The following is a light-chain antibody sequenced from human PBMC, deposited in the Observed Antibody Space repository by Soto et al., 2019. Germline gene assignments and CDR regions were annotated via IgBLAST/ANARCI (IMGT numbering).Light chain of an antibody. J-gene: IGLJ1*01. V-gene: IGLV2-14*01. CDR2: EVS. CDR1: SSDVGGYDY. Sequence: QSVLTQPASVSGSPGQSITISCTGTSSDVGGYDYVSWYQLHPGKAPKLMVFEVSNRPSGVPYRFSGSKSGNTASLTISGLQDEDEADYFCSSYSIRTAYLFGTGTKVTV. CDR3: SSYSIRTAYL.